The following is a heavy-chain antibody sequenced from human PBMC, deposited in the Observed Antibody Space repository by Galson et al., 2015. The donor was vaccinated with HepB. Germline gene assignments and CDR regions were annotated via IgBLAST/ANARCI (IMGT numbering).Heavy chain of an antibody. D-gene: IGHD2-2*01. CDR1: GFTFGDYA. CDR3: TRCQGIVVVPAAPSFDY. J-gene: IGHJ4*02. V-gene: IGHV3-49*03. CDR2: IRSKAYGGTT. Sequence: SLRLSCAASGFTFGDYAMSWFRQAPGKGLEWVSFIRSKAYGGTTEYAASVKGRFTISRDDSKSNAYLQMNSLKTEDTAVYYCTRCQGIVVVPAAPSFDYWGQGTLVTVSS.